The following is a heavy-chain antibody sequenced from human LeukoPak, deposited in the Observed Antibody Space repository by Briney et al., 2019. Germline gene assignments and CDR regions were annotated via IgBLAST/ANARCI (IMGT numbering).Heavy chain of an antibody. CDR2: ISWNSGSI. Sequence: SLSLSCAASGFTFDDYAMHWVRQAPGKGLEWVSGISWNSGSIGYADSVKGRFTISRDNAKNSLYLQMNSLRAEDTALYYCAKGQQQLVGWFDPWGQGTLVTVSS. D-gene: IGHD6-13*01. J-gene: IGHJ5*02. CDR1: GFTFDDYA. CDR3: AKGQQQLVGWFDP. V-gene: IGHV3-9*01.